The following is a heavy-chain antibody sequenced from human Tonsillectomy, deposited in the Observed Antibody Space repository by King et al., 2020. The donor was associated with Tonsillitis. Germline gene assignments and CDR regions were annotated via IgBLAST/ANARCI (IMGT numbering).Heavy chain of an antibody. J-gene: IGHJ4*02. CDR1: RGSINSYY. CDR2: IYGTGST. Sequence: QLQESGPGLVKPSETLSLSCTVSRGSINSYYWSWIRQPPGKRLGWVAYIYGTGSTNNNPSLKNRVTISVEMTKNQLTLRLSSVTAADTAVYYCAGGVGGTGGFLYWGQGTLVTVSS. CDR3: AGGVGGTGGFLY. V-gene: IGHV4-59*01. D-gene: IGHD6-19*01.